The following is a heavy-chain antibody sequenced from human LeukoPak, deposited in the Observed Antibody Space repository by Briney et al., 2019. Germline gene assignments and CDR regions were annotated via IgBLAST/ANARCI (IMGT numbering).Heavy chain of an antibody. D-gene: IGHD3-3*01. J-gene: IGHJ4*02. CDR2: INHSGST. CDR1: GGSISSGGYY. CDR3: ARGRTTIFGVVIITLDY. Sequence: PSETLSLTCTVSGGSISSGGYYWSWIRQPPGKGLEWIGEINHSGSTNYNPSLKSRVTISVDTSKNQFSLKLSSVTAADTAVYYCARGRTTIFGVVIITLDYWGQGTLVTVSS. V-gene: IGHV4-39*07.